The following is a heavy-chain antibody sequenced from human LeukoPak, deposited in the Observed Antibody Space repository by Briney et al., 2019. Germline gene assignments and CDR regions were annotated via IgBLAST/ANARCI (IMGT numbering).Heavy chain of an antibody. V-gene: IGHV1-18*01. Sequence: GASVKVSCKASGYTFTSYDINWVRQAPGQGLEWMGWISPYNGNTNYAQKFQGRVTMTTDKSSTTVYMELRSLRSDDTAVYFCARDDYGDYWYFDLWGRGTLVTVSS. CDR3: ARDDYGDYWYFDL. CDR2: ISPYNGNT. D-gene: IGHD4/OR15-4a*01. CDR1: GYTFTSYD. J-gene: IGHJ2*01.